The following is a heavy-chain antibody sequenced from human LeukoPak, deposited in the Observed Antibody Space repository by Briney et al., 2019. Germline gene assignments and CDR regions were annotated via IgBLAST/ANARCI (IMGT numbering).Heavy chain of an antibody. V-gene: IGHV1-8*01. J-gene: IGHJ1*01. D-gene: IGHD4-23*01. Sequence: GAAVKVSCKASGYTFTSYDINWLRQAPGQGREWMGWMNPNSGNTGYAQKLQGRVTMTRNTSISPAYMQLSTVRAEDTAVYYCARGGNRYFQDWGQGTLVTVSS. CDR3: ARGGNRYFQD. CDR1: GYTFTSYD. CDR2: MNPNSGNT.